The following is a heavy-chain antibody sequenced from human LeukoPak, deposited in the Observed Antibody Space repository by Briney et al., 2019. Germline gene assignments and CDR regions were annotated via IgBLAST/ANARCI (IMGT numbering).Heavy chain of an antibody. V-gene: IGHV3-30*04. Sequence: PGGSLRLSCAASGFTFSSYAMHWVRQAPGKGLEWVAVISYDGSNKYYADSVKGRFTISRGNSKNTLYLQMNSLRAEDTAVYYCAREGGSSWDYYYYYYMDVRGKGTTVTVSS. J-gene: IGHJ6*03. CDR3: AREGGSSWDYYYYYYMDV. CDR2: ISYDGSNK. D-gene: IGHD6-13*01. CDR1: GFTFSSYA.